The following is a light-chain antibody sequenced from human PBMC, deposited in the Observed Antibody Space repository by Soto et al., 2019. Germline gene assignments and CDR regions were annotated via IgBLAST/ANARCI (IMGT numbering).Light chain of an antibody. J-gene: IGKJ4*01. CDR3: QQLNTYPA. V-gene: IGKV1-9*01. Sequence: DLPLTQSPSFLSASVGDRVTITCRASQGIGSYLGWYQQTPGKAPKLLIYGASTLHSGVASRFSGSGSGTEFTLTVSSLQPEDVATYYCQQLNTYPAFGGGTKVEI. CDR2: GAS. CDR1: QGIGSY.